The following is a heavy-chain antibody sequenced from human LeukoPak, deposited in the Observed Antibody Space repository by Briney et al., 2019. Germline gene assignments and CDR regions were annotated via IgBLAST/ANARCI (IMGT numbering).Heavy chain of an antibody. CDR2: IYYSGTT. CDR3: ARGGYCSSTSCFPRDTFDI. D-gene: IGHD2-2*03. Sequence: PSETLSLTCTVSGGSISSYYWSWIRQPPGKGLEWIGYIYYSGTTNYNPSLKSRVTISVDSSKNHFSLKLSSVTAADTAVYYCARGGYCSSTSCFPRDTFDIWGQGTIVTISS. J-gene: IGHJ3*02. CDR1: GGSISSYY. V-gene: IGHV4-59*12.